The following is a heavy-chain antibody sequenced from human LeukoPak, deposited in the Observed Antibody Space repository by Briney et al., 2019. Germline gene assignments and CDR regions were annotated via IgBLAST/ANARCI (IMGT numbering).Heavy chain of an antibody. CDR2: ISWNSGSI. D-gene: IGHD3-3*01. V-gene: IGHV3-9*01. J-gene: IGHJ2*01. CDR1: GFTFDDYA. CDR3: AKGQRFLDWYFDL. Sequence: GGSLRLSCAASGFTFDDYAMRWVRHAPGKGLEWVSGISWNSGSIVYADSVKGRFTISRDNAKNSLYLQMNSLRAEDTALYYCAKGQRFLDWYFDLWGRGTLVTVSS.